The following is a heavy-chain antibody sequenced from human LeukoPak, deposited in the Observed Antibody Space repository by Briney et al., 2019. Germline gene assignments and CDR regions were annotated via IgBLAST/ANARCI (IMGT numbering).Heavy chain of an antibody. CDR3: ARHPPRDGSAFDY. V-gene: IGHV4-39*01. CDR2: MYYSETT. CDR1: GGSISSGSYY. J-gene: IGHJ4*02. Sequence: SETLSLTCTVSGGSISSGSYYWGWIRQPPGKGLEWIASMYYSETTFYSPSLKSRVTISVDTSKNQLSLKLGSVTAADTAVYYCARHPPRDGSAFDYWGQGTLVTVSS.